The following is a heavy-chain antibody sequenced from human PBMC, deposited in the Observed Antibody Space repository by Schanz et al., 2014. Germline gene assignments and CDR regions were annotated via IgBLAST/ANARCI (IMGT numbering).Heavy chain of an antibody. CDR1: GFTLSNSD. D-gene: IGHD3-9*01. J-gene: IGHJ4*02. Sequence: EVQLVESGGGLVQPGGSLRLSCAASGFTLSNSDMHWVRQGTGKGLEWVSTIGYLGDTYYPDSVKGRFTISRDNSKNTLYLQMNSLRADDTAVYYCARDSRPNYDFLTAYYSIDYWGQGTLVTVSS. CDR3: ARDSRPNYDFLTAYYSIDY. CDR2: IGYLGDT. V-gene: IGHV3-13*01.